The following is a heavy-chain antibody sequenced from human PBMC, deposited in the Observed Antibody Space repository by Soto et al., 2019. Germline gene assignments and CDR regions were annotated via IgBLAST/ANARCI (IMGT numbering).Heavy chain of an antibody. CDR1: GGSISSSNW. Sequence: PSETLSLTCAVSGGSISSSNWWSWVRQPPGKGLEWIGEIYHSGSTNYNPSLKSRVTISVDKSKNQFSLKLSSVTAADTAVYYCARDRTGWHGWRTLYFDYWGQGTLVTVSS. J-gene: IGHJ4*02. V-gene: IGHV4-4*02. D-gene: IGHD1-1*01. CDR2: IYHSGST. CDR3: ARDRTGWHGWRTLYFDY.